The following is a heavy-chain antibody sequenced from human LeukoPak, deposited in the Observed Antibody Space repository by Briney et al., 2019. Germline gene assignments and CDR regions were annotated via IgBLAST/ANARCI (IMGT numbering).Heavy chain of an antibody. CDR1: GYTFTSYD. CDR2: MNPNSGNT. D-gene: IGHD3-3*01. V-gene: IGHV1-8*01. Sequence: ASVKVSCKASGYTFTSYDINWVRQATGQGLEWMGWMNPNSGNTGYAQKFQGRVTMTRNTSISTAYMELSSLRSEDTAVYYCARITYYDFWSGYFYWFDPWGEGTLVTVSS. J-gene: IGHJ5*02. CDR3: ARITYYDFWSGYFYWFDP.